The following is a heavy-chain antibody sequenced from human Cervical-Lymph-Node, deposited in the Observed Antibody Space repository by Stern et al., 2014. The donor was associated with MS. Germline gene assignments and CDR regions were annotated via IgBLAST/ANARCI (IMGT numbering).Heavy chain of an antibody. D-gene: IGHD2-21*02. CDR3: ATFGDSYDAFDI. Sequence: VKLVESGGGLVKPGGSLRLSCAASGITFSDFCMSWIRQVPGKGLEWISYITRDCSTIYYADSVKGRFTVSRDNAKNSLYLQMNSLRADDTAVYYCATFGDSYDAFDIWGQGTMVTVSS. CDR2: ITRDCSTI. V-gene: IGHV3-11*01. CDR1: GITFSDFC. J-gene: IGHJ3*02.